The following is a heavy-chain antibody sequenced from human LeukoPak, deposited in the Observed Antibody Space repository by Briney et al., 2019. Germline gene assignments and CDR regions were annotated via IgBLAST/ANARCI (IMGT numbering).Heavy chain of an antibody. D-gene: IGHD4-17*01. CDR3: ARANDYGDYGTDY. CDR1: GFIFTNYF. CDR2: IKHDGSEK. J-gene: IGHJ4*02. V-gene: IGHV3-7*01. Sequence: GGSLRLSCAASGFIFTNYFMSWVRQAPGKGLEWVASIKHDGSEKYYVDSVRGRFTISRDNTMNSLYLQMSSLRAEDTAVYYCARANDYGDYGTDYWGQGTLVTVSS.